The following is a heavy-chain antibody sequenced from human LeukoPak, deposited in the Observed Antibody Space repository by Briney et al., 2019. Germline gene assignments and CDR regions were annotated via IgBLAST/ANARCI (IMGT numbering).Heavy chain of an antibody. J-gene: IGHJ4*02. CDR1: GFTFSSQW. V-gene: IGHV3-7*01. D-gene: IGHD1-26*01. Sequence: PGGSLRPSCTASGFTFSSQWMSWVRQALGKGLEWVANIRQDGSETQYVDSMKGRFTISRDNAKNSSYLQMNSLRAEDTAMYYCVTTTRPRAFDYWGQGTLVTVSS. CDR3: VTTTRPRAFDY. CDR2: IRQDGSET.